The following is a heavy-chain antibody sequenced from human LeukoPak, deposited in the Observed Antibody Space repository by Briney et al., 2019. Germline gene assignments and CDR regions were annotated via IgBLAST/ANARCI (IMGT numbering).Heavy chain of an antibody. D-gene: IGHD3-22*01. Sequence: SETLSLTCTVSGYCIGSGYHWGWIRQPPGKGLEWIGSIYQSGSTYYNPSLKSRVTISVDTSKNQFSLKLRSVTAADTAVYYCARVVQSTDSSGFYLPEYFQHWGQGTLVTVSS. V-gene: IGHV4-38-2*02. CDR1: GYCIGSGYH. CDR3: ARVVQSTDSSGFYLPEYFQH. CDR2: IYQSGST. J-gene: IGHJ1*01.